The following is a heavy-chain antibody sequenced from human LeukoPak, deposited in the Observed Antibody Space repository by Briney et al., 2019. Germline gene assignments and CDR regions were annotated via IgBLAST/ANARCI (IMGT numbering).Heavy chain of an antibody. V-gene: IGHV3-48*03. J-gene: IGHJ4*02. CDR3: ARGPSYYYGSGSYCVDY. Sequence: GGSLRLSCAASGFTFSSYEMNWVRQAPGKGLEWVSYISSSGSTIYYSDSVKGRFTISRDNAKNSLYLQMNSLRAEDTAVYYCARGPSYYYGSGSYCVDYWGQGTLVTVSS. CDR1: GFTFSSYE. CDR2: ISSSGSTI. D-gene: IGHD3-10*01.